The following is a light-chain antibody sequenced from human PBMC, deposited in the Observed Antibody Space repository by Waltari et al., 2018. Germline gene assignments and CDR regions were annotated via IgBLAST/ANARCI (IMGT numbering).Light chain of an antibody. CDR2: GAS. Sequence: APLACRAMKSVSRNLACYQQKPGQSPRLLIYGASTRATGIPDRFSGSGSGTDFSLTISRLEPEDFAVYYCQHYVRLPVTFGQGTKVEIK. CDR3: QHYVRLPVT. V-gene: IGKV3-20*01. J-gene: IGKJ1*01. CDR1: KSVSRN.